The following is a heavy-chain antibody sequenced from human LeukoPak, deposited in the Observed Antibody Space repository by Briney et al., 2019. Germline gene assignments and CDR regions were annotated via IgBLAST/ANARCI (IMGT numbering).Heavy chain of an antibody. V-gene: IGHV1-2*02. CDR1: GYTFNGYY. D-gene: IGHD3-10*01. J-gene: IGHJ4*02. Sequence: ASVKVSCKASGYTFNGYYMHWVRQAPGQGLEWMGWINPNSGGTNYAQKFQGRVTMTRDTSISTAYMELSRLRSDDTAVYYCARDPYYGSGEYYFDYWGQGTLVTVSS. CDR3: ARDPYYGSGEYYFDY. CDR2: INPNSGGT.